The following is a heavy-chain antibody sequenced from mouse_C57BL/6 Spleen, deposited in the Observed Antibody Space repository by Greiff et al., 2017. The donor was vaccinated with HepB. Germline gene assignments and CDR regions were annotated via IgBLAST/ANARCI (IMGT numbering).Heavy chain of an antibody. CDR1: GYSITSGYY. Sequence: EVQLKESGPGLVKPSQSLSLTCSVTGYSITSGYYWNWIRQFPGNKLEWMGYISYDGSNNYNPSLKNRISITRDTSKNQFFLKLNSVTTEDTATYYCARGLGRWYFDYWGQGTTLTVSS. CDR3: ARGLGRWYFDY. CDR2: ISYDGSN. V-gene: IGHV3-6*01. D-gene: IGHD4-1*01. J-gene: IGHJ2*01.